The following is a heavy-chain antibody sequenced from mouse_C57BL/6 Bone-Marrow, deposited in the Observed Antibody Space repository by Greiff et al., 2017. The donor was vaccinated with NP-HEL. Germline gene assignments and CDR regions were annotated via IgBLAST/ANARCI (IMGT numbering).Heavy chain of an antibody. J-gene: IGHJ4*01. D-gene: IGHD2-4*01. Sequence: VQLQESGAELVKPGASVKMSCKASGYTFTTYPIEWMKQNHGQSLEWIGNFHPYNDDTKYNEKFKGKATLTVEKSSSTVYLELSRLTSDDSAVYYCARGDYDEGYYAMDYWGQGTSVTVSS. CDR2: FHPYNDDT. CDR1: GYTFTTYP. CDR3: ARGDYDEGYYAMDY. V-gene: IGHV1-47*01.